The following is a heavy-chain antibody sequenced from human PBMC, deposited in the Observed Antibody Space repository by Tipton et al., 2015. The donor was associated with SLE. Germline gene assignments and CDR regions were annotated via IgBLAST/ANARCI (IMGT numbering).Heavy chain of an antibody. CDR2: IWYDGSNK. J-gene: IGHJ3*02. CDR1: GFTFSSYG. V-gene: IGHV3-30*18. D-gene: IGHD4-17*01. Sequence: SLRLSCAASGFTFSSYGMHWVRQAPGKGLEWVAAIWYDGSNKYYADSVKGRFTISRDNSKNTLYLQMNSLRAEDTAVYYCAKGRGYGDLRGAFDIWGQGTMVTVSS. CDR3: AKGRGYGDLRGAFDI.